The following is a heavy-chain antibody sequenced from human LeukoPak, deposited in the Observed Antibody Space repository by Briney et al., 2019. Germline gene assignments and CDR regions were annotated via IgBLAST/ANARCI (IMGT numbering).Heavy chain of an antibody. J-gene: IGHJ6*04. V-gene: IGHV3-23*01. CDR1: GFTFSNYA. CDR3: AELGITMIGGV. CDR2: LSGSGDIT. Sequence: GGSLRLSCAASGFTFSNYAMSWVRQAPGKGLEWGSALSGSGDITCYADSAKGRFTISRDNSKNTLYLQMNSLRAEDTAVYYCAELGITMIGGVWGKGTTVTISS. D-gene: IGHD3-10*02.